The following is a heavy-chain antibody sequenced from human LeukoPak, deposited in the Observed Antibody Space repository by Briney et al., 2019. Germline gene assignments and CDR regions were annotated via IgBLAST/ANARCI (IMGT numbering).Heavy chain of an antibody. CDR2: IHFSGST. CDR1: GASISTYY. Sequence: SETLSLTCTVAGASISTYYWSWIRQPPGKGLEWIGYIHFSGSTNYNPSVKSRVSMSVDTSNNQFSLRLTSVTAADTAVYYCVRSTSSWFNTDYWGQGILVSVSS. V-gene: IGHV4-59*01. D-gene: IGHD6-13*01. CDR3: VRSTSSWFNTDY. J-gene: IGHJ4*02.